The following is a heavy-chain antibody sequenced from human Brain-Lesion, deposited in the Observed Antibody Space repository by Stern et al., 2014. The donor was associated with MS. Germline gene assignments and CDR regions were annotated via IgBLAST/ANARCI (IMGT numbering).Heavy chain of an antibody. CDR2: IYYSGNT. D-gene: IGHD2-15*01. J-gene: IGHJ5*02. Sequence: VQLVESGPGLVKPSETLSLTCTVAGGSVSSTSYAWAWIRQPPGKGLEWIGTIYYSGNTYYSPSLKSRLTLSLDTSQNQFSLPLRSVTAADTAVYYCAGEEDIRYCSGGSCTGNWFDPWGQGTLVTVSS. CDR3: AGEEDIRYCSGGSCTGNWFDP. V-gene: IGHV4-39*01. CDR1: GGSVSSTSYA.